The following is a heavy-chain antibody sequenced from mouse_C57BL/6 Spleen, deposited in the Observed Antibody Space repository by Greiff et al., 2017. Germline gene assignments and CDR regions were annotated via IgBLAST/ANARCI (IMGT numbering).Heavy chain of an antibody. V-gene: IGHV1-80*01. CDR3: ACYDGYYADAMDY. J-gene: IGHJ4*01. CDR1: GYAFSSYW. Sequence: QVQLKESGAELVKPGASVKISCKASGYAFSSYWMNWVKQRPGKGLEWIGQIYPGDGDTNYNGKFKGKATLTADQSSSTAYMQLSSLTSEDSAVYFCACYDGYYADAMDYWGQGTSVTVSS. CDR2: IYPGDGDT. D-gene: IGHD2-3*01.